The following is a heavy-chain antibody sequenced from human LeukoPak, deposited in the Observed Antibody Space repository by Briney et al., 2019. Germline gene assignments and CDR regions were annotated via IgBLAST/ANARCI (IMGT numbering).Heavy chain of an antibody. D-gene: IGHD1-1*01. V-gene: IGHV6-1*01. CDR1: GDIVSNNNVA. CDR3: ARYNWNDVRWFGP. J-gene: IGHJ5*02. Sequence: SQTLSLTCAISGDIVSNNNVAWNWIRQSPSRGLEWLGRTYYKSKWSNDYAEFVKGRITINPDTAKNHFSLQLSSVTPEDTAVYYCARYNWNDVRWFGPWGQGTLVTVSS. CDR2: TYYKSKWSN.